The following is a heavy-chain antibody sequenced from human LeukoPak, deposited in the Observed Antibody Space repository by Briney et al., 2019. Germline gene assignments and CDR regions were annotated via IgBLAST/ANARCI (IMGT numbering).Heavy chain of an antibody. J-gene: IGHJ6*03. D-gene: IGHD6-19*01. CDR1: GYTFTGYY. CDR2: FYPEDGET. Sequence: ASVKVSCKASGYTFTGYYMHWVRQAPGQGLEWMGGFYPEDGETIYAQKFQGKVTMTEDTSTDTAYMELSSLRSEDTAVYYCARGSSYSSGWYIDYYYYMDVWGKGTTVTISS. CDR3: ARGSSYSSGWYIDYYYYMDV. V-gene: IGHV1-24*01.